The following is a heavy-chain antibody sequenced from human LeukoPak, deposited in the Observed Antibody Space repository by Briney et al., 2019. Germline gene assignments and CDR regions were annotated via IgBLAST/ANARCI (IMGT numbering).Heavy chain of an antibody. V-gene: IGHV3-48*01. D-gene: IGHD4-17*01. J-gene: IGHJ4*02. CDR3: ARGDSDHYITLDY. Sequence: GGSLRLSCAASGFNFSAYSMNWVRQAPGKGLGWVSYISRSSDAIYDADSVKGRFTISRDNAKNLLFLQMTSLGVEDTALYYCARGDSDHYITLDYWGQGTLVTVSS. CDR1: GFNFSAYS. CDR2: ISRSSDAI.